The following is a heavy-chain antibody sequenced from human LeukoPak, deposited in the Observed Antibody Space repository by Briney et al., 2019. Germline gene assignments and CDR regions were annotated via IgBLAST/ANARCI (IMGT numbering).Heavy chain of an antibody. J-gene: IGHJ4*02. CDR2: ISGNSGSI. D-gene: IGHD6-13*01. Sequence: GGSLRLSCAASGFTFDDYAMHWVRQAPGKGLEWVSGISGNSGSIGHPDSVKGRFTISRDNAKNSLYLKMNSLRAEDMALYYCAKASAAGPYYFDYWGQETLVTVSS. V-gene: IGHV3-9*03. CDR3: AKASAAGPYYFDY. CDR1: GFTFDDYA.